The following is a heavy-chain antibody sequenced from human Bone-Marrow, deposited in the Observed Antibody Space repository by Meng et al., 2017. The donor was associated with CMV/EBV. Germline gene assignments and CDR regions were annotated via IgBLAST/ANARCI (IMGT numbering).Heavy chain of an antibody. CDR1: GGTFSSYA. CDR3: AREPRSTHIVVVPGDAFDI. CDR2: IIPILGIA. J-gene: IGHJ3*02. Sequence: SVKVSCKASGGTFSSYAISWVRQAPGQGLEWMGGIIPILGIANYAQKFQGRVTITADKSTSTAYMELSSLRSEDTAVYYCAREPRSTHIVVVPGDAFDIWGQGTMVTVSS. V-gene: IGHV1-69*10. D-gene: IGHD2-2*01.